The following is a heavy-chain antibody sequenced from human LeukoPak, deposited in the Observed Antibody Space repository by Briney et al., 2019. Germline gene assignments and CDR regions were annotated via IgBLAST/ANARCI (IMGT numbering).Heavy chain of an antibody. J-gene: IGHJ4*02. CDR2: ISSSSSTI. CDR1: GFTFSSYS. CDR3: ARGYGCSSTRCYYGGY. D-gene: IGHD2-2*01. Sequence: PGGSLRLSCAASGFTFSSYSMNWVRQAPGKGLEWVSYISSSSSTIYYADSVKGRFTISRDNAKNSLYLQMNSLRAEDTAVYYCARGYGCSSTRCYYGGYWGQGTLVTVSS. V-gene: IGHV3-48*01.